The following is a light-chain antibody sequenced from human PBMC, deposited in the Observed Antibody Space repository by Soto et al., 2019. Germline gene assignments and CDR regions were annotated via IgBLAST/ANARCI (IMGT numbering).Light chain of an antibody. J-gene: IGLJ2*01. V-gene: IGLV1-47*01. Sequence: QSVLTQPPSASGTPGQRVTFSCSGGRSNIGSNSVFWYQQFPGAAPKLLIYMNEQRPSGVPDRFSGSKSGTSASLVISGLRSEEEAAYLCSSWDDSLYHVVFGGGTKLTVL. CDR1: RSNIGSNS. CDR3: SSWDDSLYHVV. CDR2: MNE.